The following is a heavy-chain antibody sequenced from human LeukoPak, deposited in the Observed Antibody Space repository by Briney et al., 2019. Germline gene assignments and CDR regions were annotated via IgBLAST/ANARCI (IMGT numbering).Heavy chain of an antibody. CDR1: GYTFTGYY. Sequence: GASVKVSCKASGYTFTGYYMHWVRQAPGQGLEWMGWINPNSGGTNYAQKFQGRVTMTRDTSISTAYMELSRLRSDDTAVYYCARVGGDYYDSSGYSPWGQGTLVTVSS. CDR3: ARVGGDYYDSSGYSP. CDR2: INPNSGGT. D-gene: IGHD3-22*01. J-gene: IGHJ5*02. V-gene: IGHV1-2*02.